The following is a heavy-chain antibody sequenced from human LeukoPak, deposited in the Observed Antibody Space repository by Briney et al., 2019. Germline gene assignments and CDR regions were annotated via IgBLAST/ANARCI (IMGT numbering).Heavy chain of an antibody. CDR1: GGTFSSYP. D-gene: IGHD3-22*01. CDR2: IIPIFGTP. V-gene: IGHV1-69*13. CDR3: AKDKTDSSGYYYLDY. Sequence: SVKVSCKASGGTFSSYPISWLRQAPGQGLEWMGGIIPIFGTPNYAQKFQGRVTITADESTSTAYMELSSLRAEDTAVYYCAKDKTDSSGYYYLDYWGQGTLVTVSS. J-gene: IGHJ4*02.